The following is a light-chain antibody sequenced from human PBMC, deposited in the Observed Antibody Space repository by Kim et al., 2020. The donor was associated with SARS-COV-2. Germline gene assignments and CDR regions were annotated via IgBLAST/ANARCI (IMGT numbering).Light chain of an antibody. J-gene: IGLJ3*02. Sequence: QSVLTQPPSVSGAPGQRVTLSCTGSSSNIGAPYDVHWYQQLPGTAPKLLIYANTHRPSGVPDRFSASTSGTSASLAITGLQAEDEADYYCQSYDSSLRGVVFGGGTQLTVL. V-gene: IGLV1-40*01. CDR2: ANT. CDR3: QSYDSSLRGVV. CDR1: SSNIGAPYD.